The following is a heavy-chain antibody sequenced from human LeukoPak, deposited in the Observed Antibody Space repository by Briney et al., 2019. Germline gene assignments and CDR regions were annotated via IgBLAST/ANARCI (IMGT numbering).Heavy chain of an antibody. CDR2: IYTSGST. J-gene: IGHJ6*03. V-gene: IGHV4-4*09. CDR3: CGVYFDFWSGGTRYYYYMDV. CDR1: GGSISSYY. Sequence: SGTLSLTCTVSGGSISSYYWSWIRQPPGKGLEWIGYIYTSGSTNYNPSLKSRVTISVDTSKNQFFLKLSSVTAADAAVVYCCGVYFDFWSGGTRYYYYMDVWGKGTTVTVSS. D-gene: IGHD3-3*01.